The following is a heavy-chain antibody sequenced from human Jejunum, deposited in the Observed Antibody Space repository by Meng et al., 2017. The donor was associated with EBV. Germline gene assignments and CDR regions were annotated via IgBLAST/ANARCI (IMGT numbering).Heavy chain of an antibody. J-gene: IGHJ4*02. CDR2: IYYGGRT. V-gene: IGHV4-4*02. D-gene: IGHD2-21*02. Sequence: HVQLQVSGPGLVKPSGTLSLTCAVSSDSTESRNWWSWVRQSPGRGREWIGEIYYGGRTNYNPSLKSGVTILVDRSENHFSLHLSSVTAADTAVYYCVRGGDYCLVYWGQGTLVTSPQ. CDR1: SDSTESRNW. CDR3: VRGGDYCLVY.